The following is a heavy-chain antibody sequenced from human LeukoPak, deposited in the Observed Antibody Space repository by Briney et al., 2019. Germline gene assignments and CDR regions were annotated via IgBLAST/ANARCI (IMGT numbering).Heavy chain of an antibody. V-gene: IGHV3-11*01. CDR2: ISSSGSTI. CDR3: ARDQAAGTGSDAFDI. Sequence: AGGSLRLSCAASGFTFSDYYMSWVRQAPGKGLEWVSYISSSGSTIYYADSVKGRFTISRDNAKNSLYLQMNSLRAEDTAVYYCARDQAAGTGSDAFDIWGQGTMVTVSS. J-gene: IGHJ3*02. D-gene: IGHD6-13*01. CDR1: GFTFSDYY.